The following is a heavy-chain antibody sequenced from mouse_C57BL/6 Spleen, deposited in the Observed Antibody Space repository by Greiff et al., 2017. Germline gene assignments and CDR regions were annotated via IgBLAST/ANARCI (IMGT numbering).Heavy chain of an antibody. Sequence: EVQLQQSGPELVKPGASVKISCKASGYTFTDYYMNWVKQSHGKSLEWIGDINPNNGGTSYNQKFKGKATLTVDKSSSTAYMGLRSLTSEDSAVYYCARGGMVTTRRLYAMDYWGQGTSVTVSS. V-gene: IGHV1-26*01. CDR3: ARGGMVTTRRLYAMDY. J-gene: IGHJ4*01. CDR1: GYTFTDYY. CDR2: INPNNGGT. D-gene: IGHD2-2*01.